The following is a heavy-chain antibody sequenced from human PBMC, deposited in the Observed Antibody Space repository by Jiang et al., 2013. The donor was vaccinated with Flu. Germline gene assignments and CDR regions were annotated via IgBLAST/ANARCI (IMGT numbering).Heavy chain of an antibody. J-gene: IGHJ5*02. V-gene: IGHV4-4*02. Sequence: SGSGLVKPSGTLSLTCAVSGGSIITTNWWSWVRQPPGKGLEWIGEVYHSGSTTYNPSLKSRVTISVDTSKNQFSLRLSSVTAADTAVYYCARVAMTTVLNWFDPWGQGTLVTVSS. CDR3: ARVAMTTVLNWFDP. CDR2: VYHSGST. D-gene: IGHD4-17*01. CDR1: GGSIITTNW.